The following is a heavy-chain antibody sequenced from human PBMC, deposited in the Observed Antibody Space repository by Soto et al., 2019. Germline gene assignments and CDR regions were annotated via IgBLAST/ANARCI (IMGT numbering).Heavy chain of an antibody. Sequence: QVQLQESGPGLVKPSQTLSLTCTVSGGSISSGGYYCSLIRQHPGKGLEWIGYIDYSGSTYYNPYRKSRVTMSVDTSKSQYYLKLSSVTAADTAVYYCARDHPAGKVRYWGKGTLVTVSS. J-gene: IGHJ4*02. CDR1: GGSISSGGYY. V-gene: IGHV4-31*03. CDR2: IDYSGST. CDR3: ARDHPAGKVRY.